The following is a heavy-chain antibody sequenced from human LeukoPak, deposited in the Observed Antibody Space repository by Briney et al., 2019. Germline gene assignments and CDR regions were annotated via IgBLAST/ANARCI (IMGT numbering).Heavy chain of an antibody. Sequence: RAGGSLRLSCAASGFTLSSYWMSWVRQAPGKGLEWVANIKKDGSEKYYVDSVKGRFTISRDNAQNSVYLHMNSLTAEDTALYYCARDWVAGVPFDAFDIWGQGTMVSVSS. D-gene: IGHD3-10*01. J-gene: IGHJ3*02. CDR1: GFTLSSYW. V-gene: IGHV3-7*03. CDR3: ARDWVAGVPFDAFDI. CDR2: IKKDGSEK.